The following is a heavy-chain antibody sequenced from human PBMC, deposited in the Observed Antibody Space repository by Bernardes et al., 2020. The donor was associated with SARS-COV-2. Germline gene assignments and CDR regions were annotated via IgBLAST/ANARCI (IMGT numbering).Heavy chain of an antibody. D-gene: IGHD2-15*01. J-gene: IGHJ4*02. Sequence: GGSLRLSCAASGLTFSSYAMGWVRQAPGRGLEWVSAISGRGGSTYYADSVKGRFTTSRDNSKNTLYLQMSSLRVEDTAVYFCAKFGDCSGDTCEGYYFDYWGQGTPVTVSS. CDR2: ISGRGGST. CDR1: GLTFSSYA. V-gene: IGHV3-23*01. CDR3: AKFGDCSGDTCEGYYFDY.